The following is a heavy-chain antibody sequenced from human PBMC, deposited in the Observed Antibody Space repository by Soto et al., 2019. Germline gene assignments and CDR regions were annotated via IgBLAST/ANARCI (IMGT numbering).Heavy chain of an antibody. CDR2: IYPGDSDT. Sequence: GESLKISCKGSGYSFTSYWIGWVRQMPGKGLEWMGIIYPGDSDTRYSPSFQGQVTISADKSISTAYLQWSSLKASDTAMYYCARQDYYDSSGYLWYFDYWGQGTLVTVS. CDR1: GYSFTSYW. J-gene: IGHJ4*02. D-gene: IGHD3-22*01. CDR3: ARQDYYDSSGYLWYFDY. V-gene: IGHV5-51*01.